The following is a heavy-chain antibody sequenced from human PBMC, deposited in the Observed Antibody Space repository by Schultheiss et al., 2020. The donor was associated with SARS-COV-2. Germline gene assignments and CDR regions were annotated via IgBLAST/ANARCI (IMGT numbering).Heavy chain of an antibody. CDR2: ISWNSGSI. V-gene: IGHV3-9*01. Sequence: GGSLRLSCAASGFTFDDYAMHWVRQAPGKGLEWVSGISWNSGSIGYADSVKGRFTISRDNSKNSLYLQMNSLRAEDTAVYYCANSRGSSSWDVMDVWGQGTTVTVSS. CDR1: GFTFDDYA. CDR3: ANSRGSSSWDVMDV. J-gene: IGHJ6*02. D-gene: IGHD6-13*01.